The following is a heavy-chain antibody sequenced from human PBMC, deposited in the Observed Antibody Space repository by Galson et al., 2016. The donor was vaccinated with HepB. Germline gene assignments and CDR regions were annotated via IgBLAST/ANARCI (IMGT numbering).Heavy chain of an antibody. Sequence: SVKVSCKASGHPLTSHGVSWVRQAPGQGLQWMGWISVYNGDTKYAGRFQGRVSMTADASTSPVYLELRGLRLGDTAVYYCAREGRKDDYNKFYHYGMDVWGQGTAVTVS. V-gene: IGHV1-18*01. CDR3: AREGRKDDYNKFYHYGMDV. D-gene: IGHD5-24*01. CDR1: GHPLTSHG. CDR2: ISVYNGDT. J-gene: IGHJ6*02.